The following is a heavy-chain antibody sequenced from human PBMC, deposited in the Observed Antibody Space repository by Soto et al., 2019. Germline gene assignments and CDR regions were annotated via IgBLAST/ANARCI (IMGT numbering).Heavy chain of an antibody. CDR1: GGSIISSSYY. Sequence: SETVSLTCTVSGGSIISSSYYWGWIRQPPGKGLEWIGSIYYSGSTYYNPSLKSRVTISVDTSKNQFSLKLSSVTAADTAVYYCARDVGFGELAYYYGMDVWGQGTTVTVSS. D-gene: IGHD3-10*01. J-gene: IGHJ6*02. V-gene: IGHV4-39*01. CDR2: IYYSGST. CDR3: ARDVGFGELAYYYGMDV.